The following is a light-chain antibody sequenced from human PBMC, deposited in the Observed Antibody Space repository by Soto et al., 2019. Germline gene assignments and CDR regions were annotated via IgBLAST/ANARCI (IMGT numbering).Light chain of an antibody. CDR2: DAS. Sequence: EIVLTQSPGTLSLSPGERATLSCRAIQSVSSSYLAWYQQKPGQAPRLLIHDASHRAAGIPARFSGSGFGTDFTLTISSLEPEDAAVYYCQQYDNWPPTTFGQGTRLEIK. V-gene: IGKV3-20*01. J-gene: IGKJ5*01. CDR1: QSVSSSY. CDR3: QQYDNWPPTT.